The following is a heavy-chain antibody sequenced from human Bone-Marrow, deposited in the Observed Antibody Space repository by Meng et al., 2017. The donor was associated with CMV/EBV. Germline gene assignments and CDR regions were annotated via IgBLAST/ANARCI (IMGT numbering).Heavy chain of an antibody. CDR1: FISYS. V-gene: IGHV3-21*01. CDR2: ISSSSSYI. D-gene: IGHD5-24*01. Sequence: FISYSRTWVRHAPGTGLDWVSSISSSSSYIYYADSVKGRFTISRDNAKNSLYLQMNSLRAEDTAVYYCARGEIEMATINGYYGMDVWGQGTTVTVSS. J-gene: IGHJ6*02. CDR3: ARGEIEMATINGYYGMDV.